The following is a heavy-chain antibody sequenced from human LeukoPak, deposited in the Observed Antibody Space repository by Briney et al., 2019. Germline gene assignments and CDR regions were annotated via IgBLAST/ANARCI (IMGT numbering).Heavy chain of an antibody. J-gene: IGHJ3*02. CDR1: GGTFSSYA. D-gene: IGHD1-14*01. CDR2: IIPIFGTA. Sequence: SVKVSCKASGGTFSSYAISWVRQAPGQGLEWMGGIIPIFGTANYAQKFQGRVTITADESTSTAYMELSSLRSEDTAVYYCARALHVPDFDAFDIWGQGTMVTVSS. CDR3: ARALHVPDFDAFDI. V-gene: IGHV1-69*13.